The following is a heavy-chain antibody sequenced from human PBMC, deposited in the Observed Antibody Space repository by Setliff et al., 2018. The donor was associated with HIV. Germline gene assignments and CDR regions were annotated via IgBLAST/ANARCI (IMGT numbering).Heavy chain of an antibody. V-gene: IGHV4-34*10. CDR2: IHHSGST. CDR1: GGSFNGYY. J-gene: IGHJ5*02. Sequence: ASETLSLTCAVYGGSFNGYYWAWIRQAPGKGLEWIGEIHHSGSTYYNPSLKSRITMSVDTSKNQFYLKLSSVTAADTAVYYCAKDIPGPAINSGRIKNWFDPWGEGTLVTVSS. D-gene: IGHD6-19*01. CDR3: AKDIPGPAINSGRIKNWFDP.